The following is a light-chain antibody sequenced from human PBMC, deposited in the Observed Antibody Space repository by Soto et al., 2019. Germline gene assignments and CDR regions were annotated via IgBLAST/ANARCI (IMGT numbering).Light chain of an antibody. V-gene: IGKV1-5*03. CDR2: KAS. CDR3: QQHHSYSKT. J-gene: IGKJ1*01. CDR1: QSISSW. Sequence: DIQMTQSPSTLSASVGDRVTITCRASQSISSWLAWYQQKPGKAPKLLIYKASSLESGVPSRFSGSGSGTEFTLTINSLQPDDFATYYRQQHHSYSKTFGQGTKVDIK.